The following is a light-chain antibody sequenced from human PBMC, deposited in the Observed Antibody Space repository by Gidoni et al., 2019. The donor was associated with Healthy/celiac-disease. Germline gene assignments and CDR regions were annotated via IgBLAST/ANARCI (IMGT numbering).Light chain of an antibody. J-gene: IGKJ1*01. CDR2: AAS. CDR1: QSISSY. V-gene: IGKV1-39*01. Sequence: DIQMTQSPSSLSASVGDRVTIPRRASQSISSYLNWYQQKPGKAPKLLIYAASSLQSGVPSRFSGSGSGTDFTLTISSLQPEDFATYYCQQSYSTPQTFGQGTKVEIK. CDR3: QQSYSTPQT.